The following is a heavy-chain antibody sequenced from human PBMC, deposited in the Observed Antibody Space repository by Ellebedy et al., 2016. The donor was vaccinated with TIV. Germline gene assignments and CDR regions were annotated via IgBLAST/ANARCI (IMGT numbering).Heavy chain of an antibody. J-gene: IGHJ4*02. D-gene: IGHD1-26*01. CDR3: ARSRWEPFYLFDY. CDR1: GGSFSGYY. V-gene: IGHV4-34*01. Sequence: GSLRLSCAVYGGSFSGYYWSWIRQPPGKGLEWIGEINHSGSTNYNPSLKSRVTISVDTSKNQFSLKLSSVTAADTAVYYCARSRWEPFYLFDYWGQGTLVTVSS. CDR2: INHSGST.